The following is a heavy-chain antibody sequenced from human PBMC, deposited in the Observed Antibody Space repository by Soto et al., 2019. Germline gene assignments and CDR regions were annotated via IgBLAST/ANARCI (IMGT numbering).Heavy chain of an antibody. D-gene: IGHD6-13*01. Sequence: QVQLQESGPGLVKPSGTLSLTCAVSGGAISSSKWWSWVRQPPGKGLEWIGEIYQSGSTNYNPSLESRGRXPXXXSXXQSSLKLTSGSAADTAVYYCASASATIAAAAIFDYWGQGTLVTVSS. V-gene: IGHV4-4*02. J-gene: IGHJ4*02. CDR3: ASASATIAAAAIFDY. CDR1: GGAISSSKW. CDR2: IYQSGST.